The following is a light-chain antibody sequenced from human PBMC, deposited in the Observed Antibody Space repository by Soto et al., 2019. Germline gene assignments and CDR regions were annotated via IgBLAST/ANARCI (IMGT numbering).Light chain of an antibody. CDR3: QRGLT. J-gene: IGKJ4*01. Sequence: DIQMPQSPSSLSASVGDRVTITCQASQDISNYLNWYQQKPGKAPKLLIYDASNLETGVPSRFSGSGSGTDFTFTISSLQPEDIATYYCQRGLTFGGGTKVEIK. CDR1: QDISNY. V-gene: IGKV1-33*01. CDR2: DAS.